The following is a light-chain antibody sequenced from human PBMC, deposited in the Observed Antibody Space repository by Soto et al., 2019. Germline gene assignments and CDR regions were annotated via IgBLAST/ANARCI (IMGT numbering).Light chain of an antibody. V-gene: IGLV2-14*01. CDR3: SSFISTSTLFV. CDR2: EVT. Sequence: QSALTQPASVSGSPGQSITISCTGTSSDIGNYNYVSWYQQHPGKAPKLIIYEVTNRPSEISNRFSGSKFGNTASLTISGLQAEDEADYFCSSFISTSTLFVFGTGTKVTVL. CDR1: SSDIGNYNY. J-gene: IGLJ1*01.